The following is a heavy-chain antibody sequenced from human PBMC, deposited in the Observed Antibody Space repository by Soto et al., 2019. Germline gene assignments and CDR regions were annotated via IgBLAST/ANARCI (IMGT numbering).Heavy chain of an antibody. CDR1: GIMSGPNA. J-gene: IGHJ4*02. V-gene: IGHV3-23*01. CDR3: ARSYYYDSTGYYRSFDY. Sequence: GGSLRLSCAASGIMSGPNAMSWVRLAPGKGLEWVAVVGSGGASTFYADSVRGRFTISRDNSENTLYLQMNSLRAAETALYFCARSYYYDSTGYYRSFDYWGPGTLVTVSS. D-gene: IGHD3-22*01. CDR2: VGSGGAST.